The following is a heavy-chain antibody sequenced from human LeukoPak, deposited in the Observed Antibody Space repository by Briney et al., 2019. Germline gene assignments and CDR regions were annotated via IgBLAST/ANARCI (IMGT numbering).Heavy chain of an antibody. V-gene: IGHV4-59*01. Sequence: PSETLSLTCTVSGGSISTYYWNWIRQPPGKGLEWIGYVSYSGSTNYNPSLKSRDTISVDTSKNQFSLKLSSVTAADTAVYYCARITYYYDSSGYYPLYFDYWGQGTLVTVSS. D-gene: IGHD3-22*01. CDR2: VSYSGST. J-gene: IGHJ4*02. CDR1: GGSISTYY. CDR3: ARITYYYDSSGYYPLYFDY.